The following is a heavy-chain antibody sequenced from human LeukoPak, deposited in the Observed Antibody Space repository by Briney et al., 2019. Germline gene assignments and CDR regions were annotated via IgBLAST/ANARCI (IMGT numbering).Heavy chain of an antibody. CDR2: IYSGGST. CDR1: GFTVSSNY. V-gene: IGHV3-66*02. D-gene: IGHD2-2*01. CDR3: ARDLACSSTSCYPHFDY. Sequence: GGSLRLSRAASGFTVSSNYMSWVRQAPGKGLEWVSVIYSGGSTYYADSVKGRFTISRDNSKNTLYLQMNSLRAEDTAVYYCARDLACSSTSCYPHFDYWGQGTLVTVSS. J-gene: IGHJ4*02.